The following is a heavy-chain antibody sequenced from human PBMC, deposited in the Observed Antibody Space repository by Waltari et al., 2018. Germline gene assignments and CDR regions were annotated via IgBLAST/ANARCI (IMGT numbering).Heavy chain of an antibody. V-gene: IGHV3-48*01. D-gene: IGHD7-27*01. CDR1: GFTFSSYS. CDR2: ISSSSSTI. J-gene: IGHJ6*02. CDR3: ARDTNWGNYYYYGMDV. Sequence: EVQLVESGGGLVQPGGSLRLSCAASGFTFSSYSMNWVRQAPGKGLECVSYISSSSSTIYYADSVKGRFTISRDNAKNSLYLQMNSLRADDTAVYYCARDTNWGNYYYYGMDVWGQGTTVTVSS.